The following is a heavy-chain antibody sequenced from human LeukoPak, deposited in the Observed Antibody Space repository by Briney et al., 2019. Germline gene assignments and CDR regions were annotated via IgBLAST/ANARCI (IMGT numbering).Heavy chain of an antibody. CDR3: ARQPKEAADPFDY. D-gene: IGHD6-13*01. J-gene: IGHJ4*02. CDR2: INWNGGST. Sequence: GGSLGLSCAASGFTFDDYGMSWVRQAPGKGLEWVSGINWNGGSTGYADSVKGRFTISRDNAKNSLYLQMNSLRAEDTALYHCARQPKEAADPFDYWGQGTLVTVSS. V-gene: IGHV3-20*01. CDR1: GFTFDDYG.